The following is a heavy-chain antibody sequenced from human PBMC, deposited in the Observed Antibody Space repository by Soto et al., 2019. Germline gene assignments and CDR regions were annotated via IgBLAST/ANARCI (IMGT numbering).Heavy chain of an antibody. CDR3: ARLGDYGDYVDY. CDR2: IYYSGST. CDR1: GGSISSYC. Sequence: SETLSLTCTVSGGSISSYCWSLIRQPPGKGLEWIGYIYYSGSTNYNPSLKSRVTISVDTSKNQFSLKLSSVTAADTAVYYCARLGDYGDYVDYWGQGTLVTVSS. V-gene: IGHV4-59*08. J-gene: IGHJ4*02. D-gene: IGHD4-17*01.